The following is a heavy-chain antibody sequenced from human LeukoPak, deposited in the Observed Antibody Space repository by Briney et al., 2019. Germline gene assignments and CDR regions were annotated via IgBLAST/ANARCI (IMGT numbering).Heavy chain of an antibody. V-gene: IGHV4-59*08. CDR2: IYYSGST. CDR1: GGSISSYY. D-gene: IGHD6-19*01. J-gene: IGHJ5*02. Sequence: PSETLSLTCTVSGGSISSYYWSWIRQPPGKGLEWIGYIYYSGSTNYNPSLKSRVTISVDTSKNQFSLKLSSVTAADTAVYYCAQRSGWSGLRFDPWGQGTLVTVSS. CDR3: AQRSGWSGLRFDP.